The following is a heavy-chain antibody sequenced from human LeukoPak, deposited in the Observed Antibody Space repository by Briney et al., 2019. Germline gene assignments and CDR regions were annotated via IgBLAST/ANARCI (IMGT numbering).Heavy chain of an antibody. CDR3: AKDGGMITFGGVTH. D-gene: IGHD3-16*01. V-gene: IGHV3-9*01. CDR1: GFTFDDYT. J-gene: IGHJ4*02. CDR2: ISWNSGSI. Sequence: PGRSLRLSCAASGFTFDDYTMHWVRQAPGKGLEWVSGISWNSGSIGYADSVKGRFAISGDNAKNSLYLQMNSLRAEDTALYYCAKDGGMITFGGVTHWGQGTLVTVSS.